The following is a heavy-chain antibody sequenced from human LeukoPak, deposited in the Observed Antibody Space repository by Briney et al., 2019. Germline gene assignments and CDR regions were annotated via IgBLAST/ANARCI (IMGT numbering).Heavy chain of an antibody. D-gene: IGHD3-9*01. J-gene: IGHJ5*02. V-gene: IGHV4-34*01. CDR1: GDSISGYH. CDR3: ARVFDILTGYAGGNWFDP. CDR2: INRSGST. Sequence: SETLSLTCGVYGDSISGYHWTWIRQPPGKGLEWIGEINRSGSTNYNPSLKSRVTISVDPSKNQFSLKLSSVTAADTAVYYCARVFDILTGYAGGNWFDPWGQGTLVTVSS.